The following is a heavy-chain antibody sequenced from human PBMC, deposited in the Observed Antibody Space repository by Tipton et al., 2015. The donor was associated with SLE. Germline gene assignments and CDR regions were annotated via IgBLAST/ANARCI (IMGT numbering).Heavy chain of an antibody. V-gene: IGHV4-31*03. CDR3: ARGTRGVIYY. D-gene: IGHD3-10*01. Sequence: TLSLTCTVSGGSISSGGYYWSWIRQHPGKGLEWIGYIYYSGITYYNPSLESRVTISVDTSKNQFSLKLSSVAAADTAVYYCARGTRGVIYYWGQGTLVTVSS. CDR1: GGSISSGGYY. J-gene: IGHJ4*02. CDR2: IYYSGIT.